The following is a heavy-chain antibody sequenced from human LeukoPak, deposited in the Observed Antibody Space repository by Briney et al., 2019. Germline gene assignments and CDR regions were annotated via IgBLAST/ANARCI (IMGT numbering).Heavy chain of an antibody. V-gene: IGHV5-51*01. CDR2: IYPGDSDT. J-gene: IGHJ4*02. D-gene: IGHD3-10*01. CDR3: ARRFYGSGIYYIDF. Sequence: GESLRISCKGSGYIFTTNWIGWVRQMPGKGLEWMGIIYPGDSDTRYSPSFQGQVTISADKSISTAYLQWGNLKASDTAMYYCARRFYGSGIYYIDFWGQGTLVTVSS. CDR1: GYIFTTNW.